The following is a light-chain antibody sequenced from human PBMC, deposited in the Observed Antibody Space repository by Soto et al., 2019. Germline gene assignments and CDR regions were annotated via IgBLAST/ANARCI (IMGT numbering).Light chain of an antibody. CDR1: SSDVGGNKY. CDR2: DVS. V-gene: IGLV2-14*01. J-gene: IGLJ2*01. CDR3: SSYTTRNILI. Sequence: QSALTQPASVSGSPGQSITISCTGTSSDVGGNKYVSWYQQHPAKAPKLMIYDVSNRPSGVSDRFSGSKSGNTASLTISGLQAEDEAEYFCSSYTTRNILIFGGGTKLTVL.